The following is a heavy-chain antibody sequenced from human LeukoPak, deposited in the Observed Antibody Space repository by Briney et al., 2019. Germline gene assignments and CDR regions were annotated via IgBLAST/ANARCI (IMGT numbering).Heavy chain of an antibody. CDR3: ARGAAAGLEYFQH. CDR1: GFTFSSYW. CDR2: IKQDGSEK. Sequence: GGSLRVSCAASGFTFSSYWMSWVRQAPGKGLEWVANIKQDGSEKYYVDSVKGRFTISRDNAKNSLYLQMNSLRAEDTAVYYCARGAAAGLEYFQHWGQGTLVTVSS. V-gene: IGHV3-7*01. J-gene: IGHJ1*01. D-gene: IGHD6-13*01.